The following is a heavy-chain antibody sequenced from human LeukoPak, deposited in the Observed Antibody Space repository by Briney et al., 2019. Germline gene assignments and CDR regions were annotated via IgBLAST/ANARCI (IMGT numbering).Heavy chain of an antibody. CDR1: GLTFSNYN. CDR2: ISTSSSYI. V-gene: IGHV3-21*01. CDR3: ARDVAPEGFDY. J-gene: IGHJ4*02. D-gene: IGHD1-14*01. Sequence: GGSLRLSCEASGLTFSNYNMNWVRQAPGKGLEWVSSISTSSSYIYYADSVKGRFTISRDNAKNSLYLQMNSLRAEDTAVYYCARDVAPEGFDYWGQGTLVTVSS.